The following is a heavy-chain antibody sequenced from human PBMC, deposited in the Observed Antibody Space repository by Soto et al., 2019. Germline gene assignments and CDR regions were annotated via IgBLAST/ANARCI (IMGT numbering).Heavy chain of an antibody. CDR2: ISGSGGST. J-gene: IGHJ6*02. Sequence: GGSLRLSCAASGFTFSSYAMSWVRQSPGKGLEWVSAISGSGGSTYYADSVKGRFTISRDNSKNTLYLQMNSLRAEDTAVYYCAKAPTYDFWSGSPRYWGQGTTVTVSS. V-gene: IGHV3-23*01. CDR3: AKAPTYDFWSGSPRY. D-gene: IGHD3-3*01. CDR1: GFTFSSYA.